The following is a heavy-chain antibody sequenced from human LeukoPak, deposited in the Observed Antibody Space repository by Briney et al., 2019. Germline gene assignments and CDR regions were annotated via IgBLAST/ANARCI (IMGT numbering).Heavy chain of an antibody. D-gene: IGHD2-2*01. CDR3: ARRGIVVVPAAVQGFDI. CDR2: IYYSGST. J-gene: IGHJ3*02. V-gene: IGHV4-39*01. CDR1: GGSISGSSYY. Sequence: SETLSLTCTVSGGSISGSSYYWGWIRQPPGKGLEWIGSIYYSGSTYYNPSLKSRVTISVDTSKNQFSLKLSSVTAADTAVYYCARRGIVVVPAAVQGFDIWGQGTMVTVSS.